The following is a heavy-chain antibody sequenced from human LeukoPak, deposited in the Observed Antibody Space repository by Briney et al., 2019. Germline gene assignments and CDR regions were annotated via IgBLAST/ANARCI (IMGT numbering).Heavy chain of an antibody. V-gene: IGHV4-4*02. CDR3: LYSSSWKNRDY. D-gene: IGHD6-13*01. J-gene: IGHJ4*02. CDR1: GVSISSSNW. CDR2: IYHSGST. Sequence: SETLSLTCAVSGVSISSSNWWSWVRQPPGKGLEWIGEIYHSGSTNYNPSLKSRVTISVDKSKNQFSLKLSSVTAADTAVYYCLYSSSWKNRDYWGQGTLVTVSS.